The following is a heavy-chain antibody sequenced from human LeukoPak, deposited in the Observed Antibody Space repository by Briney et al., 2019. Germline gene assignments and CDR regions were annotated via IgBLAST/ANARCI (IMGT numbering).Heavy chain of an antibody. CDR3: ARVVPVPPYYYCGMDV. CDR1: GGSISSYY. CDR2: IYTSGST. Sequence: SETLSPTCTVSGGSISSYYWSWIRQPAGKGLEWIGRIYTSGSTNYNPSLKSRVTMSVDTSKNQFSLKLSSVTAADTAVYYCARVVPVPPYYYCGMDVWGQGTTVTVSS. V-gene: IGHV4-4*07. J-gene: IGHJ6*02. D-gene: IGHD2-2*01.